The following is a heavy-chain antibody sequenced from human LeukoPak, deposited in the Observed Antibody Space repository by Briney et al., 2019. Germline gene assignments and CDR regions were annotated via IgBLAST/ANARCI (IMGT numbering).Heavy chain of an antibody. CDR2: INHSGSP. CDR1: GGSFSDYY. D-gene: IGHD3-3*01. CDR3: GSRRTAMFGVIKGPIDY. V-gene: IGHV4-34*01. Sequence: SETLSLTCAVYGGSFSDYYWTWIRQPPGKGLEWIGEINHSGSPNNNPSLTSRVSISFDTSKNQFSLKLTSVTAADTAVYYCGSRRTAMFGVIKGPIDYWGQGTLVTVSS. J-gene: IGHJ4*02.